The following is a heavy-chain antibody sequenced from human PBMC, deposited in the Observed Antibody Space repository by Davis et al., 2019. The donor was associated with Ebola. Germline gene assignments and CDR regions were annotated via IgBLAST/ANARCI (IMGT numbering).Heavy chain of an antibody. CDR2: LGTSADT. Sequence: GESLKISCAASGLTFSSYSMNWVRQAPGKGLEWVSTLGTSADTYYADSVKGRFTISRDNSKNTLYLQMNGLRVEDTAIYYCVKDTSDIWFDIWGQGTMVTVSS. D-gene: IGHD3-9*01. V-gene: IGHV3-23*01. J-gene: IGHJ3*02. CDR3: VKDTSDIWFDI. CDR1: GLTFSSYS.